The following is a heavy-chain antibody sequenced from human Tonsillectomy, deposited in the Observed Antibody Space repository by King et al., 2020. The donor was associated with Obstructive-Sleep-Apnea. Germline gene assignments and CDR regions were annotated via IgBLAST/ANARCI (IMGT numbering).Heavy chain of an antibody. CDR2: ISWNSGNI. V-gene: IGHV3-9*01. Sequence: VQLVESGGGLVQPGRSLRLSCAASGFTFDDYAMHWVRQAPGKGLEWVSGISWNSGNIGYADSVKGRFTISRDNAKNSRYLQMNSLRAEDTALYYCAKDTTPYYYYGMDVWGQGTTVTVSS. D-gene: IGHD1-14*01. CDR1: GFTFDDYA. CDR3: AKDTTPYYYYGMDV. J-gene: IGHJ6*02.